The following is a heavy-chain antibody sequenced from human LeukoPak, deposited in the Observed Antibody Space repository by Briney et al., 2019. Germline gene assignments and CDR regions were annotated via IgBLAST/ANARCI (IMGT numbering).Heavy chain of an antibody. CDR3: ARDLGYYGET. V-gene: IGHV4-30-4*01. CDR1: GASISSGDYY. CDR2: IYYSGST. Sequence: SETLSLTCTVSGASISSGDYYWSWIRQPPGKGLECIGHIYYSGSTYYNPSLKSRVTISVDTSKNQFSLKLSSVTAADTAVYYCARDLGYYGETWGQGTLVTVSS. J-gene: IGHJ5*02. D-gene: IGHD3-10*01.